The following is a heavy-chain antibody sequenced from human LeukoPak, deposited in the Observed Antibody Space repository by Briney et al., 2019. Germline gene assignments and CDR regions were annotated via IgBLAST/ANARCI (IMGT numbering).Heavy chain of an antibody. J-gene: IGHJ4*02. D-gene: IGHD6-13*01. CDR3: ARVGYSSRYFDY. CDR2: IYSGGST. CDR1: GFAFGSYA. V-gene: IGHV3-53*01. Sequence: PGTSLRLSCEASGFAFGSYAMHWVRQAPGKGLEWVSVIYSGGSTYYADSVKGRFTISRDNSKNTLYLQMNSLRAEDTAVYYCARVGYSSRYFDYWGQGTLVTVSS.